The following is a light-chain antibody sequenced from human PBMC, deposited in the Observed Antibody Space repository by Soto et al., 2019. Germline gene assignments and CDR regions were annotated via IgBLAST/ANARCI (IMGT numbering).Light chain of an antibody. CDR1: SSNIGSNY. V-gene: IGLV1-47*01. Sequence: QSVLTQPPSASGTPGQRVTISCSESSSNIGSNYVYWYQQLPGTAPKLLIYRNNQRPSGVPDRFSGSKSGTSASLAISGLRSEDEADYYCAAWDDSLREVFGGGTKLTVL. CDR3: AAWDDSLREV. CDR2: RNN. J-gene: IGLJ2*01.